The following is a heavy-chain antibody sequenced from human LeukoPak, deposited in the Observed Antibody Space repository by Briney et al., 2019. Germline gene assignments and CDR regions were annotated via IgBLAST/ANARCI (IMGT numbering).Heavy chain of an antibody. CDR3: ARDGSTVTNYYFDY. D-gene: IGHD4-17*01. Sequence: GGSLRLSCAASGFTFSSYAMNWVRQAPGKGLEWVSSISSSSSYIYYADSVKGRFTISRDNAKNSLYLQMNSLRAEDTAVYYCARDGSTVTNYYFDYWGQGTLVTVSS. CDR1: GFTFSSYA. V-gene: IGHV3-21*01. J-gene: IGHJ4*02. CDR2: ISSSSSYI.